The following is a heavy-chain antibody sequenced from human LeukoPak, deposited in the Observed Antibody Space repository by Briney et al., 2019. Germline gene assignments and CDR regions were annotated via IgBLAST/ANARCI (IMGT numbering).Heavy chain of an antibody. CDR3: VRGFYTMSV. D-gene: IGHD3-22*01. CDR1: GDSVSSNSAS. Sequence: SQTLSLTCDISGDSVSSNSASWTWISQSPSRSLEWLGRTYYRSKWYNDYAVSVKSRITLNPDTSRNHFSLQLSSVTPEDTAVYYCVRGFYTMSVWGQGTTVTVSS. V-gene: IGHV6-1*01. CDR2: TYYRSKWYN. J-gene: IGHJ6*02.